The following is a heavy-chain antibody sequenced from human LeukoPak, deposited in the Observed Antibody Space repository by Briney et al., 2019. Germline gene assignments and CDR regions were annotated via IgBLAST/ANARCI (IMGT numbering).Heavy chain of an antibody. Sequence: SETLSLTCAVSGYPISNGYYWGWIRQPPGKGLGWIGSIYYSGNTYDNPSLKSRVTISLDTSKNQFSLRLSSVTASDTAVYYCARHRLFDTTGYYYDFDYWAREPWSPSPQ. J-gene: IGHJ4*02. CDR2: IYYSGNT. CDR3: ARHRLFDTTGYYYDFDY. V-gene: IGHV4-38-2*01. CDR1: GYPISNGYY. D-gene: IGHD3-22*01.